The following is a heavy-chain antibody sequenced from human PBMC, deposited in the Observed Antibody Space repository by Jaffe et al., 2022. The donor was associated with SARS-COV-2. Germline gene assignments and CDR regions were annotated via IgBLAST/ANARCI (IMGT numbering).Heavy chain of an antibody. D-gene: IGHD1-26*01. CDR2: ISGDSSVM. V-gene: IGHV3-48*02. Sequence: EVQLVESGGGLVQPGGSLRLSCAASGFTFSHFDMNWVRQAPGKGLEWISYISGDSSVMHYADSVKGRFTISRDNAKKSLYLQMNSLRDEDTAVYYCAGDAVEWELPLDSWGQGTLVTVSS. J-gene: IGHJ4*02. CDR3: AGDAVEWELPLDS. CDR1: GFTFSHFD.